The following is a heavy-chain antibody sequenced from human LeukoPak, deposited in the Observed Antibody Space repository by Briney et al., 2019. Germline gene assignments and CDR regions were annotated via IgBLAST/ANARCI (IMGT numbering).Heavy chain of an antibody. D-gene: IGHD3-22*01. CDR3: ARAVSLYYDSSGYYYIDY. CDR1: GFKFSNHW. Sequence: PGGSLRLSCAASGFKFSNHWMHWVRQSPGKGLVWVARINNDGSDTSHADSVEGRFTISRDNAENTLYLQMNSLRAEDTAVYYCARAVSLYYDSSGYYYIDYWGQGTLVTVSS. CDR2: INNDGSDT. V-gene: IGHV3-74*01. J-gene: IGHJ4*02.